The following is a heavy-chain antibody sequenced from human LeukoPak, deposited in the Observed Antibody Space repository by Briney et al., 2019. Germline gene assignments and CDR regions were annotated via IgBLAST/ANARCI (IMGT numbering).Heavy chain of an antibody. J-gene: IGHJ4*02. Sequence: ASVKVSCKASGYTFTSYGISWVRQAPGQGLEWMGWISAYNGNTNYAQKLQGRVTMTTDTSTSTAYMELRSLRSDDTAVYYCARHGGTRVTLVEVYYFDYWGQGTLVTVSS. CDR2: ISAYNGNT. CDR3: ARHGGTRVTLVEVYYFDY. CDR1: GYTFTSYG. D-gene: IGHD4-11*01. V-gene: IGHV1-18*01.